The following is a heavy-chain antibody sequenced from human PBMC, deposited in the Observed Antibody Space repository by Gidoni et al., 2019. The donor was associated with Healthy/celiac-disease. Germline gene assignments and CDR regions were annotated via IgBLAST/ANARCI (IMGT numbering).Heavy chain of an antibody. Sequence: QVQLQQWGAGLLKPSETLSLTCAVYGGSFSGYYWSWIRQPPGKGLEWIGEINHSGSTNYNPSLKSRVTISVDTSKNQFSLKLSSVTAADTAVYYCARWPGYSSSWYGRFDYYGMDVWGQGTTVTVSS. D-gene: IGHD6-13*01. V-gene: IGHV4-34*01. CDR2: INHSGST. CDR3: ARWPGYSSSWYGRFDYYGMDV. CDR1: GGSFSGYY. J-gene: IGHJ6*02.